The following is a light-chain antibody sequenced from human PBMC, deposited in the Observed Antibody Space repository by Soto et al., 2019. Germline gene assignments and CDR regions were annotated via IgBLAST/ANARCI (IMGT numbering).Light chain of an antibody. CDR1: QAVRDD. CDR2: AAT. V-gene: IGKV1-17*01. Sequence: DIQMTQSPSSLSASVGDRITITCRASQAVRDDVGWYQQKPGKAPKRLIYAATSLQRGVPSRFSGSRSGTEFTLTISSLQPEDFATYYCQQLSRYPLTFGGGTKVDIK. J-gene: IGKJ4*01. CDR3: QQLSRYPLT.